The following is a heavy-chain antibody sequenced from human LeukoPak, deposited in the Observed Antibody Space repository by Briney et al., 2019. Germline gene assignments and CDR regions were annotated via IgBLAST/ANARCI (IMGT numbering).Heavy chain of an antibody. CDR1: GGSISNGSYY. CDR2: IYTSGST. CDR3: AREEWLAIDY. V-gene: IGHV4-61*02. D-gene: IGHD3-3*01. Sequence: SETLSLTCTVSGGSISNGSYYWSWIRQPAGKGLEWIGRIYTSGSTNYNPSLKSRVTISVDTSKNQFSLKLSSVTAADTAVYYCAREEWLAIDYWGQGTLVTVSS. J-gene: IGHJ4*02.